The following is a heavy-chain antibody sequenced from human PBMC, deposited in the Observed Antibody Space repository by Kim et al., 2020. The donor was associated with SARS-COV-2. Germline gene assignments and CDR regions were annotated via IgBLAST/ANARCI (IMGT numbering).Heavy chain of an antibody. Sequence: ASVKVSCKASGYTFTGYYMHWVRQAPGQGLEWMGWINPNSGGTNYAQKFQGWVTMTRDTSISTAYMVLSRLTSDDTAVYYCARGLYDYVWWSYRYRWFDP. J-gene: IGHJ5*02. CDR3: ARGLYDYVWWSYRYRWFDP. CDR1: GYTFTGYY. D-gene: IGHD3-16*02. V-gene: IGHV1-2*04. CDR2: INPNSGGT.